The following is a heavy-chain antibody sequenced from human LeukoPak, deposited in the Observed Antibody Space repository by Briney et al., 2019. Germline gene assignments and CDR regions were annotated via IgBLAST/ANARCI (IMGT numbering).Heavy chain of an antibody. J-gene: IGHJ4*02. CDR1: GGSISSYY. CDR2: IYYSGST. D-gene: IGHD6-19*01. CDR3: ARRAPYSSGWYD. V-gene: IGHV4-59*08. Sequence: SETLSLTCTVSGGSISSYYWSWTRQPPGKGLEWIGYIYYSGSTNYNPPLKSRVTISVDTSKNQFSLKLSSVTAADTAVYYCARRAPYSSGWYDWGQGTLVTVSS.